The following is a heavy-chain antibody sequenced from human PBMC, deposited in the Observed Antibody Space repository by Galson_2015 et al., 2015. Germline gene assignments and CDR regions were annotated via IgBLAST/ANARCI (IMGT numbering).Heavy chain of an antibody. V-gene: IGHV5-10-1*01. D-gene: IGHD2-21*02. CDR3: AGRPRGDARSYFDL. Sequence: QSGAEVKKPGESLRISCKGSGYSFGSHWISWVRQMPGKGLEWMGKIDTIDDYTKYSPSFQGHVTISADKSISTAYLQWSSLKASDTAMYYCAGRPRGDARSYFDLWGRGNLVTVSS. J-gene: IGHJ2*01. CDR1: GYSFGSHW. CDR2: IDTIDDYT.